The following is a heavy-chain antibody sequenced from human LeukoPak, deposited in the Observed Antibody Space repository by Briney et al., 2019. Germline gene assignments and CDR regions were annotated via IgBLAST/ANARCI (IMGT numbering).Heavy chain of an antibody. V-gene: IGHV4-34*01. CDR3: ARGSPLYYYGTYNWFDH. CDR2: INHSGST. CDR1: GGSFSGYY. Sequence: IPSETLSLTCAVYGGSFSGYYWSWIRQPPGKGLEWIGEINHSGSTNYNPSLKSRVTISVDTSKNQFSLKLSSVTAADTAVYYCARGSPLYYYGTYNWFDHWGQGTLVTVSS. D-gene: IGHD3-22*01. J-gene: IGHJ5*02.